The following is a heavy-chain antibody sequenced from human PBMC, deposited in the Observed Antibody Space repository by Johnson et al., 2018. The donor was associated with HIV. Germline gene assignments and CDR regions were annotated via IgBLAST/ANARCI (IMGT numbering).Heavy chain of an antibody. D-gene: IGHD2-2*01. V-gene: IGHV3-30*18. CDR3: AKDRAEVGVVHDALDR. Sequence: QMQLVESGGGVVQPGTSLRLSCAASGFTFGIYGMHWVRQAPGKGLEWVALISYDGSNEYYGDSVKGRFSISRDNSKKKLYLQMNSLRPEDTAVYYCAKDRAEVGVVHDALDRWGQGTMVTVSS. J-gene: IGHJ3*02. CDR2: ISYDGSNE. CDR1: GFTFGIYG.